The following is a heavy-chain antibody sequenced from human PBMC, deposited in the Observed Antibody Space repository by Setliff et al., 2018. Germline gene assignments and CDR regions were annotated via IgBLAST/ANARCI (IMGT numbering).Heavy chain of an antibody. D-gene: IGHD4-17*01. Sequence: SETLSLTCTVSGGSISSHYWSWIRQPAGKGLEWIGRIFTTGDTSYNPSLQSRVTISLDKSKSQFSLKLSSVTAADTAVYYCARDFGDYRIGHGFDIWGQGTEVTVSS. CDR3: ARDFGDYRIGHGFDI. CDR1: GGSISSHY. V-gene: IGHV4-4*07. CDR2: IFTTGDT. J-gene: IGHJ3*02.